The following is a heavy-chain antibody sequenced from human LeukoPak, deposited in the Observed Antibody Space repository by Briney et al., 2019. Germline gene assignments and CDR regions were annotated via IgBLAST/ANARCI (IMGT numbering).Heavy chain of an antibody. CDR2: ISGSGGGT. Sequence: SGGSLRLSCAASGFTFSNYAMGWVRPAPGEGLEWGSLISGSGGGTYFADSVKGRFTIPRHNPKNTLYRQRDGRRAEDTAMYYCAPDLRGSAWSLDDWGQGTLVTASS. J-gene: IGHJ4*02. CDR3: APDLRGSAWSLDD. CDR1: GFTFSNYA. V-gene: IGHV3-23*01. D-gene: IGHD3-16*01.